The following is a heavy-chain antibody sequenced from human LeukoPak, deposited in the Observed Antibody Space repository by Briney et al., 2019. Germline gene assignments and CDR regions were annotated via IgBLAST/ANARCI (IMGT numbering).Heavy chain of an antibody. CDR2: INHSGST. CDR1: GGSFSGYY. V-gene: IGHV4-34*01. D-gene: IGHD5-18*01. Sequence: PSETLSLTCAVYGGSFSGYYWSWIRQPPGKGLEWIGEINHSGSTNYNPSLKSRVTISVDTSKNQFSLKLSSVTAAATAVYYCASGGDTAADFDYWGQGTLVTVSS. J-gene: IGHJ4*02. CDR3: ASGGDTAADFDY.